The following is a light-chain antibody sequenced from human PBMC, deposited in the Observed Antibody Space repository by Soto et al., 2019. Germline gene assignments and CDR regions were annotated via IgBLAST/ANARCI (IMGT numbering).Light chain of an antibody. CDR2: GAS. CDR1: QPISNY. J-gene: IGKJ5*01. V-gene: IGKV1-39*01. CDR3: QQTHAVPLT. Sequence: DVQMTQSPSSLSASVGDRVTITCRASQPISNYLNRYQQKAGEAPKVLIFGASSLQSGVPSKFSGSGYGTDFTLIINNLHPDDFATYYCQQTHAVPLTFGQGTRL.